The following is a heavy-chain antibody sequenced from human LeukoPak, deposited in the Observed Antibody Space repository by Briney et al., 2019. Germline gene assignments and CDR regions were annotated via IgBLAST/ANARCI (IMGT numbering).Heavy chain of an antibody. Sequence: GGSLRLSCAASGFTFSSYAMSWVRQAPGKGLEWVSGISGSGGSTYYADSVKGRFTISRDNSKNTLYLQMNSLRAEDTAVYYCAKASAWNSLNWFDPWGQRTLVTVSS. V-gene: IGHV3-23*01. CDR2: ISGSGGST. CDR1: GFTFSSYA. J-gene: IGHJ5*02. CDR3: AKASAWNSLNWFDP. D-gene: IGHD2/OR15-2a*01.